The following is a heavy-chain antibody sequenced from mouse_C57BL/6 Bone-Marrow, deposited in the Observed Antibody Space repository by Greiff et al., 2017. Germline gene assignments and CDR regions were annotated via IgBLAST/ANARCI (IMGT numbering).Heavy chain of an antibody. CDR1: GFTFSSYG. CDR3: ARDYYGSSDY. V-gene: IGHV5-6*01. CDR2: ISSGGSYT. D-gene: IGHD1-1*01. Sequence: EVQGVESGGDLVKPGGSLKLSCAASGFTFSSYGMSWVRQTPDKRLEWVATISSGGSYTYYPDSVKGRFTISRDNAKNTLYLQMSSLKSEDTAMYYCARDYYGSSDYGGQGTTLTVSS. J-gene: IGHJ2*01.